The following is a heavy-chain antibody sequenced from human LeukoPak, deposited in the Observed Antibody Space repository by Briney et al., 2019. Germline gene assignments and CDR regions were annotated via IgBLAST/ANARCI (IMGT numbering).Heavy chain of an antibody. CDR1: GLTLSGYW. D-gene: IGHD5-18*01. CDR3: ARARGNTYGYFEC. Sequence: GGSLRLSCAASGLTLSGYWMHWVRPAPGKGLVWVSRTNGDPSSTSYADSVKGRFTISRDNAKSTLYLQMNSLRVEDSAVYYCARARGNTYGYFECRGQGTLVTVSS. CDR2: TNGDPSST. V-gene: IGHV3-74*01. J-gene: IGHJ4*02.